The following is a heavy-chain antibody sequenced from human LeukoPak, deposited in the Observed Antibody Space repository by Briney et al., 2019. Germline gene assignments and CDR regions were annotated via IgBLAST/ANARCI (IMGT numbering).Heavy chain of an antibody. CDR2: ISYDGSNK. D-gene: IGHD3-3*02. CDR3: ATAGIRAQN. J-gene: IGHJ1*01. V-gene: IGHV3-30*03. Sequence: GGSLRLSCAASGFTFNSYGMHWVRQAPGKGLEWVAVISYDGSNKYYADFVKGRFTISRDNSKNTLYLQMNSLRAEDTAVYYCATAGIRAQNWGQGTLVTVSS. CDR1: GFTFNSYG.